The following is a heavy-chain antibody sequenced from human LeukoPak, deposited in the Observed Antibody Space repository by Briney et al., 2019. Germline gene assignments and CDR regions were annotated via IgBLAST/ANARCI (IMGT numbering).Heavy chain of an antibody. CDR1: GFTFSSYG. CDR2: ISGSGGST. D-gene: IGHD5-18*01. CDR3: ARWNGYGDY. J-gene: IGHJ4*02. V-gene: IGHV3-23*01. Sequence: GGSLRLSCAASGFTFSSYGMSWVRQAPGKGLEWVSAISGSGGSTYYADSVKGRFTISRDNSKNTLYLQMNSLRVEDAAVYYCARWNGYGDYWGQGTLVTVSS.